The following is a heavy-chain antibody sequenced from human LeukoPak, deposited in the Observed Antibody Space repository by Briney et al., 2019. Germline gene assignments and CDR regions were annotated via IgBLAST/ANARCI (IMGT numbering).Heavy chain of an antibody. V-gene: IGHV4-59*01. Sequence: SETLSLTCTVSGGSIGTYYWSWIRQSPGKGLEWIGHIYYSGSTSYHPLLKSRVTISVDTSKNEFSLKLTSVTAADTALYYCASSLLYSYGYGMDVWGKGTTVTISS. J-gene: IGHJ6*04. CDR1: GGSIGTYY. D-gene: IGHD5-18*01. CDR3: ASSLLYSYGYGMDV. CDR2: IYYSGST.